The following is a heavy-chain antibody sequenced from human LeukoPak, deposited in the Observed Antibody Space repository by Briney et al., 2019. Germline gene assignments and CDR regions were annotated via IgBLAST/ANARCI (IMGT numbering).Heavy chain of an antibody. V-gene: IGHV3-33*06. CDR1: GFIFSNYG. J-gene: IGHJ4*02. CDR3: AKDTNSREGQLDY. Sequence: GRSLRLSCAASGFIFSNYGMHWVSQAPGKGLEWVAIIWYDGSNKDYADSVKGRFTISRDNSKNTLYLQMNSLRAGDTAVYYCAKDTNSREGQLDYWGQGTLVTVSS. CDR2: IWYDGSNK. D-gene: IGHD5-24*01.